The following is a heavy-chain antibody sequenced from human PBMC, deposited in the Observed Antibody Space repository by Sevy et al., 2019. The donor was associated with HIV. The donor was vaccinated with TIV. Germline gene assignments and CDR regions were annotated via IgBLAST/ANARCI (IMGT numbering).Heavy chain of an antibody. CDR3: ARDGGRELNYGMDV. V-gene: IGHV3-21*01. D-gene: IGHD3-16*01. CDR1: GFTFSNYS. J-gene: IGHJ6*02. CDR2: ISNGSIYI. Sequence: GGSLRLSCAASGFTFSNYSMNWVRQAPGKGLEWVSYISNGSIYIYYADSVKGRFTISRDNAKNSLYLQMNSLRAEDTAVYYCARDGGRELNYGMDVWGQGTTVTVSS.